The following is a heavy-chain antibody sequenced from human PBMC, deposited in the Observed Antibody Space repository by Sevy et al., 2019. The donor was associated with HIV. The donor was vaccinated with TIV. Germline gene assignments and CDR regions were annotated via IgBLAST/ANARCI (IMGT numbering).Heavy chain of an antibody. CDR1: DGSFSGYY. CDR3: ARSPPVVVVPGAPSWFDP. J-gene: IGHJ5*02. D-gene: IGHD2-2*01. CDR2: INERGIT. V-gene: IGHV4-34*01. Sequence: SETLSLTCAVHDGSFSGYYWNWIRQLPGKGLEWIGEINERGITYYNPSLKSRVTISVDTSKKQFSLKLNSVTAADTAVYFGARSPPVVVVPGAPSWFDPWGQGTLVTVSS.